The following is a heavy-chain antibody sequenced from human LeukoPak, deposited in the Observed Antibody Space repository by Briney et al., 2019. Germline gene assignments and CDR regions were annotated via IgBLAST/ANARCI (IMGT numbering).Heavy chain of an antibody. V-gene: IGHV3-33*01. CDR3: ARFQTSAVIFDY. D-gene: IGHD6-13*01. CDR2: IWYDGSNK. J-gene: IGHJ4*02. CDR1: GFTFSTYG. Sequence: GGSLRLSCAASGFTFSTYGMHWVRRAPGKGLEWVAVIWYDGSNKYYADFVKGRFTITRDYSKNTLYLQMNSLRAEDTAVYYCARFQTSAVIFDYWGQGTLVTVSS.